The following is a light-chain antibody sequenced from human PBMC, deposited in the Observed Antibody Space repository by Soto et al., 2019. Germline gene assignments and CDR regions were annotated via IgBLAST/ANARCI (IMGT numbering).Light chain of an antibody. J-gene: IGLJ7*01. CDR1: SSNIGSNT. V-gene: IGLV1-44*01. CDR2: SNN. CDR3: AAWGDRLNGRAV. Sequence: QSVLTQPPSASGTPGQRGTISCSGSSSNIGSNTVNSYQQLPGTAPKLLIYSNNQRPSGVPARFSGSRSDTSASLAISGLQGEDEAECYGAAWGDRLNGRAVFGGGTQLTVL.